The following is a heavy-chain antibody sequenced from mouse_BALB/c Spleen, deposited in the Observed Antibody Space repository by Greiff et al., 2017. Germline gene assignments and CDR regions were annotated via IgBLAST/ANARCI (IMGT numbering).Heavy chain of an antibody. J-gene: IGHJ4*01. CDR1: GFSLSRYS. Sequence: VQRVESGPGLVAPSQSLSISCTVSGFSLSRYSVHWVRQPPGKGLEWLGMIWGGGSTDYNSALKSRLSISKDNSKSQVFLKMNSLQTDDTAMYYCARTLSYYDSMDYWGQGTSVTVSS. CDR2: IWGGGST. CDR3: ARTLSYYDSMDY. V-gene: IGHV2-6-4*01. D-gene: IGHD2-4*01.